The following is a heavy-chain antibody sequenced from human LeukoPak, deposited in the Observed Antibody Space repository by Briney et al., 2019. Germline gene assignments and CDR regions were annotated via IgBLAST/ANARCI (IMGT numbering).Heavy chain of an antibody. J-gene: IGHJ3*02. V-gene: IGHV3-30*18. Sequence: GGSLRLSCAASGFTVSTSVMHWVRQAPGKGLDWAAIISFDGTTKYYADSVKGRFTISRDNSKNTLFLQMDSLRVEDTAVYHCVKGKDLYGALDIWGQGTMVTVSS. CDR1: GFTVSTSV. CDR3: VKGKDLYGALDI. D-gene: IGHD3-16*01. CDR2: ISFDGTTK.